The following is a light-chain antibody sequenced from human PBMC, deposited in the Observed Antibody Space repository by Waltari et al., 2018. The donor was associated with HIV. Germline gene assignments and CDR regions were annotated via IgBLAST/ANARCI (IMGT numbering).Light chain of an antibody. CDR3: QVWDKNTGI. J-gene: IGLJ1*01. CDR1: SIGSKR. V-gene: IGLV3-9*01. Sequence: SYELTQPLSVSVALGQTAKVPCGGDSIGSKRVQWYQKPGQAPVLVIYGDTNRPSGIPERFSGSNSGNTATLSISSAQAGDEADYYCQVWDKNTGIFGTGTKVTVL. CDR2: GDT.